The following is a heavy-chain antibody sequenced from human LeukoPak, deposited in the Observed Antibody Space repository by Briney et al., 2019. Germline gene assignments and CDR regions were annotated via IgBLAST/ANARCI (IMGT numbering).Heavy chain of an antibody. D-gene: IGHD2-15*01. CDR1: GYSISSGYY. V-gene: IGHV4-38-2*02. Sequence: SETLSLTCTVSGYSISSGYYWGWIRQPPGKGLEWIGSIYYSGSTYYNPSLKSRVTISVDTSKNRFSLRLTSVTAADTAVYYCARVYCSDGSCYSFDYWGQGTLITVSS. CDR2: IYYSGST. CDR3: ARVYCSDGSCYSFDY. J-gene: IGHJ4*02.